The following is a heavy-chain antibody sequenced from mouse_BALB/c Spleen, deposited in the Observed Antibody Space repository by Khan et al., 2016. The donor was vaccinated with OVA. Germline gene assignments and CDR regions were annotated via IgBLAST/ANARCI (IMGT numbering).Heavy chain of an antibody. Sequence: QVQLQQSGAELARPGASVKMSCKASGYTFTSYTMHWVKQRPGQGLEWIGYINPSNDYTNYNQKFKDKATLTADKSSSTAYMQLSSLTSEDSAVYYCTREGHYYGNYGAWFAYWGQGTLVTVSA. CDR1: GYTFTSYT. D-gene: IGHD2-1*01. V-gene: IGHV1-4*01. CDR2: INPSNDYT. CDR3: TREGHYYGNYGAWFAY. J-gene: IGHJ3*01.